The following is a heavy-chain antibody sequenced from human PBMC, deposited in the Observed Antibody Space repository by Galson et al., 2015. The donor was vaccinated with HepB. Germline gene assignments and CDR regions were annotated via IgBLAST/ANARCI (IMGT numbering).Heavy chain of an antibody. CDR3: ARAFRYCSGGSCYFPFDY. Sequence: SLRLSCAASGFTFSSCAMTWVRQAPGEGLEWVSSISGSGTSTYYADSVKGRFTVSRDNSENTVSLQMNSLRAEDTAVYYCARAFRYCSGGSCYFPFDYWGQGTLVTVSS. J-gene: IGHJ4*02. V-gene: IGHV3-23*01. D-gene: IGHD2-15*01. CDR1: GFTFSSCA. CDR2: ISGSGTST.